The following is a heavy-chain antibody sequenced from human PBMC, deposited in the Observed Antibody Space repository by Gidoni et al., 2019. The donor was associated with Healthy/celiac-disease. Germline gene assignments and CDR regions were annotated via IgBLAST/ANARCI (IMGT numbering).Heavy chain of an antibody. CDR2: IDPSDSYT. V-gene: IGHV5-10-1*03. J-gene: IGHJ3*02. D-gene: IGHD3-16*02. CDR3: ARRLPTNMITFGGVIAQTAFDI. CDR1: GYSFTSYW. Sequence: EVQLVQSGAEVKKPGESLRISCKGSGYSFTSYWISWVRQMPGKGLEWMGRIDPSDSYTNYSPSFQGHVTISADKSISTAYLQWSSLKASDTAMYYCARRLPTNMITFGGVIAQTAFDIWGQGTMVTVSS.